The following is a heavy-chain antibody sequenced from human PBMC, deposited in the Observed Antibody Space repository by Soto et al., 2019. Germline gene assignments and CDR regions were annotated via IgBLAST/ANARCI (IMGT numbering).Heavy chain of an antibody. CDR2: IYPSGSS. J-gene: IGHJ4*02. D-gene: IGHD3-10*01. CDR1: GGSISSDNYS. Sequence: SETLSLTCAVSGGSISSDNYSWNWIRQPPGKGLEWVGYIYPSGSSYSNPSLSSRATISVDRSKNQFSLRLSSVTAADTAVYYCARTDEAPMASFDYWGQGILVTVS. CDR3: ARTDEAPMASFDY. V-gene: IGHV4-30-2*01.